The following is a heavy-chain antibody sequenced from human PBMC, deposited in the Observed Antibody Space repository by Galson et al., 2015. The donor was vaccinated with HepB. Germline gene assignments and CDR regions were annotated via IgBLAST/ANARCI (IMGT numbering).Heavy chain of an antibody. CDR1: GFTVSSNY. Sequence: SLRLSCAASGFTVSSNYMSWVRQAPGKGLEWVSVIYSGGSTYYADSVKGRFTISRDNSKNTLYLQMNSLRAEDTAVYYCARLGVGATPGGYYYYYGMDVWGQGTTVTVSS. CDR2: IYSGGST. J-gene: IGHJ6*02. D-gene: IGHD1-26*01. CDR3: ARLGVGATPGGYYYYYGMDV. V-gene: IGHV3-53*01.